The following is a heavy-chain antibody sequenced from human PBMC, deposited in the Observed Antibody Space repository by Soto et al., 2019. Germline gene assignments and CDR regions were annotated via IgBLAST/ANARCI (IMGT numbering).Heavy chain of an antibody. CDR1: GFTFSAHW. J-gene: IGHJ6*02. Sequence: PGGSLRLSCAASGFTFSAHWMTWVCQAPGKGLEWVASVKPDGSESYYVESAEGRFTISRDNAKNSVYLQMNSLRVEDTAVYYCARGHYGMDVWGQGTTVTVSS. CDR2: VKPDGSES. V-gene: IGHV3-7*01. CDR3: ARGHYGMDV.